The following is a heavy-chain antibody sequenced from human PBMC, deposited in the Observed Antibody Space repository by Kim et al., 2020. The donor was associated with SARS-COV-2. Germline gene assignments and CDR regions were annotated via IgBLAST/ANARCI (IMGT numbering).Heavy chain of an antibody. V-gene: IGHV3-30-3*01. CDR2: ISYDGSNK. D-gene: IGHD3-10*01. CDR1: GFTFSSCA. Sequence: GGSLRLSCAASGFTFSSCAMHWVRQAPGKGLEWVAVISYDGSNKNYADSVKGRFTISRDNSKNTLYLQMNSLRAEDTALYYCARDPSLRLRGVTYTYYGKDVWGPGTTVTVSS. J-gene: IGHJ6*02. CDR3: ARDPSLRLRGVTYTYYGKDV.